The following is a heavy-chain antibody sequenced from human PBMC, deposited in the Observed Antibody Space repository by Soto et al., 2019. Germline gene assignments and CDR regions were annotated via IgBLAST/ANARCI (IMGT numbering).Heavy chain of an antibody. J-gene: IGHJ5*02. D-gene: IGHD3-3*01. Sequence: SETLSLTCTVSGDSISSDFYWSWIRQPPGKGLQWVGYIYYSGSTYYNPSLESRITLSVDMSKNQFSLNLSSVTAADTAVYYCARGGPYDFWSGAPVFNWFDPWGQGTPVTVSS. CDR1: GDSISSDFY. CDR3: ARGGPYDFWSGAPVFNWFDP. CDR2: IYYSGST. V-gene: IGHV4-30-4*01.